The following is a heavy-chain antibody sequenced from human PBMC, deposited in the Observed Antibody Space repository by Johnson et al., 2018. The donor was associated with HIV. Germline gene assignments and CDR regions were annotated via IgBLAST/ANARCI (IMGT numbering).Heavy chain of an antibody. D-gene: IGHD2-15*01. CDR1: GFTFSSYG. CDR3: AKNGGVGGGSSNGAFDI. J-gene: IGHJ3*02. CDR2: ISYDGSNK. Sequence: QVQLVESGGGVVQPGRSLRLSCAASGFTFSSYGMHWVRQAPGKGLEWVAVISYDGSNKYYADSVKGRFTISRDNSKNTLYLQMNSLRAEDTAVYYCAKNGGVGGGSSNGAFDIGGQGTMVTVS. V-gene: IGHV3-30*18.